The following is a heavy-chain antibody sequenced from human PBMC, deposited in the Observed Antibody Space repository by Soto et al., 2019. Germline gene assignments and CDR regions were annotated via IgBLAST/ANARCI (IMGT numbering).Heavy chain of an antibody. D-gene: IGHD6-13*01. CDR2: IYYSVNT. J-gene: IGHJ5*02. Sequence: SETLSLTCTVSGGSISSGGYYWSWIRQHPGKGPEWIGNIYYSVNTYYNPSLKSRVTISVDTSQNQFSLKLTSVTAADTAVYYCARTQGISSWYNWFDPWGQGTLVTVSS. V-gene: IGHV4-31*03. CDR1: GGSISSGGYY. CDR3: ARTQGISSWYNWFDP.